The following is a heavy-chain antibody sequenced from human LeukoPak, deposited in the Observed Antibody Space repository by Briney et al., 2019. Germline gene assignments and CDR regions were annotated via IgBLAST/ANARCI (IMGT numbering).Heavy chain of an antibody. V-gene: IGHV4-30-4*01. CDR3: ARPYYYDSRIDP. CDR1: GGSISSGDYY. Sequence: SETLSLTCTVSGGSISSGDYYWSWIRQPPGKGLGWIGYIYYSGSTYYNPSLKSRVTISVDTSKNQLSLKLTSVTAADTAVYYCARPYYYDSRIDPWGQGTLVTVSS. D-gene: IGHD3-22*01. J-gene: IGHJ5*02. CDR2: IYYSGST.